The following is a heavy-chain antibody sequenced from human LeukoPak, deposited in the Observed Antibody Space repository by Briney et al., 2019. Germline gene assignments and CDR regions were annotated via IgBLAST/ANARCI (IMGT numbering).Heavy chain of an antibody. V-gene: IGHV4-38-2*02. D-gene: IGHD1-14*01. CDR1: GHSISSGYY. CDR2: IYHSGST. Sequence: NPSETLSLTCTVSGHSISSGYYWGWIRQPPGKGLEWIGIIYHSGSTYYNPSLKSRVTITVDTSKNHFSLKLSSVTAADTAVYYCARAPSLTHFDYWGQGTLVTVSS. J-gene: IGHJ4*02. CDR3: ARAPSLTHFDY.